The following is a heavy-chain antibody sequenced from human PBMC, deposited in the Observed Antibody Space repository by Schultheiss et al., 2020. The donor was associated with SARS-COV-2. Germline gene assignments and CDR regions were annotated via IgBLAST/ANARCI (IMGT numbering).Heavy chain of an antibody. Sequence: SVKVSCKASGFTFTSSAMQWVRQARGQRLEWIGWIVVGSGNTNYAQKFQERVTITRDMSTSTVYMELSRLRSDDTAVYYCARDGDAESYGMDVWGQGTTVTVSS. D-gene: IGHD7-27*01. V-gene: IGHV1-58*02. CDR3: ARDGDAESYGMDV. J-gene: IGHJ6*02. CDR1: GFTFTSSA. CDR2: IVVGSGNT.